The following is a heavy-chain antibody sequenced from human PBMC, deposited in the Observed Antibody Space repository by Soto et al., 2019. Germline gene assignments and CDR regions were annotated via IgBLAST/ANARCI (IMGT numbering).Heavy chain of an antibody. V-gene: IGHV1-69*13. J-gene: IGHJ4*02. CDR3: ARGPEYSSRYFDY. Sequence: GASVKVSCKASGGTFSSYAISWVRQAPGQGLEWMGGIIPIFGTANYAQKSQGRVTITADESTSTAYMELSSLRSEDTAVYYCARGPEYSSRYFDYWGLGSLGTFSS. CDR2: IIPIFGTA. D-gene: IGHD6-6*01. CDR1: GGTFSSYA.